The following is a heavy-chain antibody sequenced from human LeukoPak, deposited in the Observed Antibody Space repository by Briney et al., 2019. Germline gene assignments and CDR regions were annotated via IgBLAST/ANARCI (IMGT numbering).Heavy chain of an antibody. J-gene: IGHJ6*02. CDR2: IIPILGIA. V-gene: IGHV1-69*04. CDR1: GGTFSSYA. CDR3: ARDLTAGRLGYYYGMDV. D-gene: IGHD1-14*01. Sequence: SVKVSCKASGGTFSSYAISWVRQAPGQGLEWMGRIIPILGIANYAQKFQGRVTITADKSTSTAYIELSSLSSEDTAVYYCARDLTAGRLGYYYGMDVWGQGTTVTVSS.